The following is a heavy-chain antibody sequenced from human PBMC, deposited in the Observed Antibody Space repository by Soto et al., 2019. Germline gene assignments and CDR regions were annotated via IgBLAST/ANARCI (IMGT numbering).Heavy chain of an antibody. V-gene: IGHV4-34*01. CDR1: GGSFSGYY. Sequence: SETLSLTCAVYGGSFSGYYWSWIRQPPGKGLEWIGEINHSGSTNYNPSLKSRVTISVDTSKNQFSLKLSSVTAADTAVYYCARGRGIAARPGGYWGQGTLVTVSS. CDR2: INHSGST. CDR3: ARGRGIAARPGGY. J-gene: IGHJ4*02. D-gene: IGHD6-6*01.